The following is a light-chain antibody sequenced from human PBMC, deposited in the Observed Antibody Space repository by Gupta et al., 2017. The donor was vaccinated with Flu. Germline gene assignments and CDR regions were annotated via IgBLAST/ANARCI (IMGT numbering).Light chain of an antibody. CDR2: AAS. Sequence: DIQMTQSPSSLSASVGDRVTITCRASQNIRNYLNWYQQKPGKAPKLLIYAASSLQSGVPSRFSGSGSGTDFTLTISSLQPEDFATYYCQQSYSTPPLTFGGGTKVEI. V-gene: IGKV1-39*01. CDR3: QQSYSTPPLT. J-gene: IGKJ4*01. CDR1: QNIRNY.